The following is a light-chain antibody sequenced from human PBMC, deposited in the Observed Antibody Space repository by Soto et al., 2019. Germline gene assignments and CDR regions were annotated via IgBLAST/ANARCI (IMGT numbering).Light chain of an antibody. J-gene: IGLJ3*02. CDR2: RVI. CDR3: GSYTSATTWV. CDR1: SNDIGRYDY. V-gene: IGLV2-14*03. Sequence: QSALTQPASVSGSPGQSITISCTGTSNDIGRYDYVSWYQQFPGKAPKLMIYRVINRPSGASDRFSGSKSGNSASLSISGLQPEDEASYFCGSYTSATTWVFGGGTKVTVL.